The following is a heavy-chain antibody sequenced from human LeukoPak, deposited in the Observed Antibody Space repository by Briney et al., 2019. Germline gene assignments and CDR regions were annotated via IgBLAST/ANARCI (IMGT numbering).Heavy chain of an antibody. D-gene: IGHD3-22*01. CDR2: ISAYNGNT. Sequence: ASVKVSGKASGYTFTSYGISWVRQAPGQGLEWMGWISAYNGNTNYAQKLQGRVTMTTDTSTSTAYMELRSLRSDDTAVYYCARDRYDSSGYYPFDYWGQGTLVTVSS. V-gene: IGHV1-18*01. J-gene: IGHJ4*02. CDR1: GYTFTSYG. CDR3: ARDRYDSSGYYPFDY.